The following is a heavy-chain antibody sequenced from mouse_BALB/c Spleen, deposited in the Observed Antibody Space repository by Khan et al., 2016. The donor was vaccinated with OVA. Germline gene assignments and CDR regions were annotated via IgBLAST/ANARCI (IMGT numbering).Heavy chain of an antibody. CDR1: GYTFTTYW. Sequence: VKLQESGAELAKPGASVKMSCKASGYTFTTYWMHWVKQRPGQGLEWIGYINPTSGYTDYNDKFTDRATLSADKSSSTAYMQLNSLTSEDSAVYYCTRDRIDYWGQGTTLTVSS. CDR3: TRDRIDY. J-gene: IGHJ2*01. CDR2: INPTSGYT. V-gene: IGHV1-7*01.